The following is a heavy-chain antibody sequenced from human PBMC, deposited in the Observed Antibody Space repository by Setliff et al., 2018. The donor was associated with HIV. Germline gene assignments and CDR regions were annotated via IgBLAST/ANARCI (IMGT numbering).Heavy chain of an antibody. Sequence: ASVKVSCKASGYMFIDYDINWVRQATGQGLEWMGWMNPDSGNTGYAQKFQGRVTMTRNTSMNTTYMELTRLTSEDTAVYYCSIDVIGGWLRPMPDYWGPGTLVTSPQ. D-gene: IGHD5-12*01. CDR2: MNPDSGNT. CDR3: SIDVIGGWLRPMPDY. CDR1: GYMFIDYD. V-gene: IGHV1-8*02. J-gene: IGHJ4*02.